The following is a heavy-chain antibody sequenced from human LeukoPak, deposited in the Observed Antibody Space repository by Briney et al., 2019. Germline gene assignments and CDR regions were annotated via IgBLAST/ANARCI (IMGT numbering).Heavy chain of an antibody. Sequence: GGSLRLSCAASGFTFSSYGMHWVRQAPGKGLEWVAVIWYDGSNKYYADSVKGRFTISRENSKNTLWLQMNSLRAEDTAVYYCARGGMYDSYYFFYMDVWGKGTTVTVSS. J-gene: IGHJ6*03. CDR3: ARGGMYDSYYFFYMDV. CDR1: GFTFSSYG. CDR2: IWYDGSNK. D-gene: IGHD3-22*01. V-gene: IGHV3-33*01.